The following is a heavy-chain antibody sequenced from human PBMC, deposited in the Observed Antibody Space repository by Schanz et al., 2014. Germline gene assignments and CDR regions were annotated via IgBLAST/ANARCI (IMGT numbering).Heavy chain of an antibody. Sequence: EVQLVESGGGLVQPGGSLRLSCAASGFAFDTYWMSWVRQAPGKGLEWVANIKHDGSEKYYVDSVKGRFTISRENAKSSLYLQMDHLRVEDTAAYYCAGAAVGFIVDAFDLWGRGTMVIVSS. CDR1: GFAFDTYW. J-gene: IGHJ3*01. CDR3: AGAAVGFIVDAFDL. V-gene: IGHV3-7*01. D-gene: IGHD6-19*01. CDR2: IKHDGSEK.